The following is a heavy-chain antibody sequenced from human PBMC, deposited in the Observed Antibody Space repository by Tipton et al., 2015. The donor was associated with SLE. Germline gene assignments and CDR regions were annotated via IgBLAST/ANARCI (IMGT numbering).Heavy chain of an antibody. V-gene: IGHV4-34*01. CDR3: ARLNGSGGYTFDI. CDR1: GGSFSGYY. Sequence: TLSLTCAVYGGSFSGYYWSWIRQPPGKGLEWIAKINHSGSTNYSPSLKSRVTISVDTSKNQFSLRLSSVTAADTAVYYCARLNGSGGYTFDIWGQGTMVTVSS. CDR2: INHSGST. D-gene: IGHD3-10*01. J-gene: IGHJ3*02.